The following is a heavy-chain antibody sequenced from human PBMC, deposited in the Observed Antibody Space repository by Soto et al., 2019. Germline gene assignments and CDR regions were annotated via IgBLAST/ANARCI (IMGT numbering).Heavy chain of an antibody. CDR2: IVPVFGRP. J-gene: IGHJ4*02. CDR3: ARGVRSSGLYYFDY. Sequence: SVKVSCKASGGSFSNFGISWVRQAPGQGLEWMGGIVPVFGRPNYAQRFRGRLTITADESTSTGYMELISLRSDDTAVYYCARGVRSSGLYYFDYWGQGTLVTVSS. V-gene: IGHV1-69*13. CDR1: GGSFSNFG. D-gene: IGHD6-19*01.